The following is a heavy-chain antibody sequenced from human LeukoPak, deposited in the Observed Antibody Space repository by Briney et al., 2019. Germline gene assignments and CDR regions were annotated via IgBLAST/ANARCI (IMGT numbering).Heavy chain of an antibody. CDR1: GGSFSGYY. J-gene: IGHJ3*02. CDR3: ARVVVAAAGALDI. CDR2: INHSGST. Sequence: SETLSLTCAVSGGSFSGYYWSWIRQPPGKGLEWIGEINHSGSTNYNPSLKSRVTISVDTSKNQFSLKLSSVTAADTAEYYCARVVVAAAGALDIWGQGTMVTVSS. V-gene: IGHV4-34*01. D-gene: IGHD2-15*01.